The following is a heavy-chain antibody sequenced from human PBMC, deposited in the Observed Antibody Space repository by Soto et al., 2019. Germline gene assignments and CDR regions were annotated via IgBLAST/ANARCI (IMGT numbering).Heavy chain of an antibody. J-gene: IGHJ6*02. CDR1: GYSFTSYY. CDR2: INPSGGST. D-gene: IGHD2-8*01. V-gene: IGHV1-46*01. Sequence: QVQLVQSGAEVKKPGASVKVSCKASGYSFTSYYIHWVRQAPGQGLEWMGMINPSGGSTSYAQKFQGRVTMTVDTSTSTVYMELSSLRSEDTAVFYCARDNGVFFYGMDVWGQGTTVTVSS. CDR3: ARDNGVFFYGMDV.